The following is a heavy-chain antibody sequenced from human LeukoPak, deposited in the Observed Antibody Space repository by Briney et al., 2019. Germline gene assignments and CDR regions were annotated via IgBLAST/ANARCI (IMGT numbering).Heavy chain of an antibody. V-gene: IGHV3-21*01. D-gene: IGHD3-22*01. CDR2: ISSTSTFI. CDR3: ARDYFDSSDYPKTYYYYYMDV. Sequence: KTGGSLRLSCAASGFTFSRYSMNWVRQAPGKGLERVASISSTSTFIYSADSVKGRFTISRDTAKNSLFLQMNSLRAEDTAIYYCARDYFDSSDYPKTYYYYYMDVWGKGTTVTVSS. CDR1: GFTFSRYS. J-gene: IGHJ6*03.